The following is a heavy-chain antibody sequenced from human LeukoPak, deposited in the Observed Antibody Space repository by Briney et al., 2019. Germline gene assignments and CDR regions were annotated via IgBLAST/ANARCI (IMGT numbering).Heavy chain of an antibody. CDR1: GTSINSYY. J-gene: IGHJ4*02. Sequence: SETLSLTCSFSGTSINSYYWSWIRQPPGKGLEWIGYNYYSGITNYNPSLKSRVTISVDTSKNQFSLKLSSVTAADTAVYYCARGALWFGELLSSFFDYWGQGTLVTVSS. CDR2: NYYSGIT. D-gene: IGHD3-10*01. CDR3: ARGALWFGELLSSFFDY. V-gene: IGHV4-59*01.